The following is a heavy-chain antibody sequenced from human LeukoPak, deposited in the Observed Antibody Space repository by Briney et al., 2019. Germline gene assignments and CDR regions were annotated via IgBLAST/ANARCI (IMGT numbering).Heavy chain of an antibody. D-gene: IGHD5-24*01. Sequence: PGGSLRLSCAASGFTFSSYSMNWVRQAPGKGLEWVSSISSSSSYIYYADSVKGRFTISRDNAKNSLYLQMNSLRAEDTAVYYCAREGPVFVEMATIEQYYFDYWGQGTLVTVSS. CDR2: ISSSSSYI. V-gene: IGHV3-21*01. CDR1: GFTFSSYS. CDR3: AREGPVFVEMATIEQYYFDY. J-gene: IGHJ4*02.